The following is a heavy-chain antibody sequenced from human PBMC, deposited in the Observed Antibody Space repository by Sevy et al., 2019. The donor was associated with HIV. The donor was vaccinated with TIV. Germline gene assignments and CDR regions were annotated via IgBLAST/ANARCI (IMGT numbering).Heavy chain of an antibody. J-gene: IGHJ4*02. D-gene: IGHD3-10*02. V-gene: IGHV1-69*13. CDR2: IIPLFGTA. Sequence: ASVKVSCKASGVTFNSYAFHWVRQAPGQGLEWMGGIIPLFGTADLTQDFRDRVTLTADESTNTVYMQLSSLRSEDTAIYYCARGITMIGGGGYYFDYWGQGTLVTVSS. CDR3: ARGITMIGGGGYYFDY. CDR1: GVTFNSYA.